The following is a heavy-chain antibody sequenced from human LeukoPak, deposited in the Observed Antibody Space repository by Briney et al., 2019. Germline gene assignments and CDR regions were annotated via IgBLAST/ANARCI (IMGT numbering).Heavy chain of an antibody. Sequence: PGGSLRLSCAASGFTFSSYGMYWVRQAPGKGLEWVAVIWYDGSNKYYADSVKGRFTISRDNSKNTLYLQMNSLRAEDTAVYYCARSYYDILTGPEYYFDYWGQGTLVTVSS. J-gene: IGHJ4*02. CDR1: GFTFSSYG. CDR2: IWYDGSNK. D-gene: IGHD3-9*01. V-gene: IGHV3-33*01. CDR3: ARSYYDILTGPEYYFDY.